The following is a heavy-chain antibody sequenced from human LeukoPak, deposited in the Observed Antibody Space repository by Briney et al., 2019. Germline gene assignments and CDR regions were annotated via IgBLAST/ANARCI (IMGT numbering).Heavy chain of an antibody. D-gene: IGHD2-2*01. V-gene: IGHV3-48*01. CDR3: ARGHYCSSTSCYPYWFDP. CDR2: ISSSSSII. CDR1: GFTFSSYS. J-gene: IGHJ5*02. Sequence: GGSLRLSCAASGFTFSSYSMNWVRQAPGKGLEWLSYISSSSSIIYYADTVKGRFTISRDNAKNSLYLQMTSLTAEDTAVYYCARGHYCSSTSCYPYWFDPWGQRTLVTVSS.